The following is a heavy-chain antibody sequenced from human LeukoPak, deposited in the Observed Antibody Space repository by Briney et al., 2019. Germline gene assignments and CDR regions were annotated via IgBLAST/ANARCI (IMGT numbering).Heavy chain of an antibody. Sequence: PSETLSLTCTVSGGSISSYYWSWIRQPPGEGLEWIGYIYYSGSTNYNPSLKSRVTMSVDMSKNQFSLRLSSVIAADTAVYFCARRLAVTGRYYFDYWGQGALVTVSS. CDR2: IYYSGST. V-gene: IGHV4-59*08. J-gene: IGHJ4*02. CDR3: ARRLAVTGRYYFDY. D-gene: IGHD6-19*01. CDR1: GGSISSYY.